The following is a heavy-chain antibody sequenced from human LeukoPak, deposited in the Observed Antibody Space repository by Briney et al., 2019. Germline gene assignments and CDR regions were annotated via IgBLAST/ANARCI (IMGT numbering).Heavy chain of an antibody. Sequence: PGGSLRLSCAASGFTFSTYGMGWVRQAPGKGLEWVAFIRYDGSNKYYADSVKGRFTISRDNSKNTLYLQMNSLRAEDTAVYYCASRHYDILTGSWRVFDAFDIWGQGTMVTVSS. CDR2: IRYDGSNK. V-gene: IGHV3-30*02. J-gene: IGHJ3*02. D-gene: IGHD3-9*01. CDR1: GFTFSTYG. CDR3: ASRHYDILTGSWRVFDAFDI.